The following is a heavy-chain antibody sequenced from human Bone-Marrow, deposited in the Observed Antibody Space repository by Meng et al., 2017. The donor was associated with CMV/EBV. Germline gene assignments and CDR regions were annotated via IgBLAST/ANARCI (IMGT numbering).Heavy chain of an antibody. CDR3: ARAPYSSSSFPAFAY. Sequence: QVQLVQSGAEVKKPGASVKVSCKASGYTFTGYYMHWVRQAPGQGLEWMGWINPNSGGTNYAQKFQGRVTMTRDTSISTAYMELSRLRSDDTAVYYCARAPYSSSSFPAFAYWGQGTLVTVSS. J-gene: IGHJ4*02. V-gene: IGHV1-2*02. CDR2: INPNSGGT. D-gene: IGHD6-6*01. CDR1: GYTFTGYY.